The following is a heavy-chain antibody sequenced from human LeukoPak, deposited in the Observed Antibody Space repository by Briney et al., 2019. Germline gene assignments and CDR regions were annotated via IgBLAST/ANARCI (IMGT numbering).Heavy chain of an antibody. J-gene: IGHJ4*02. D-gene: IGHD3-10*02. Sequence: ASVKVSCKAYGFTFTNYGVTWVRQAPGQGLEWMGWISAHNGDTKYVKQLQGRVTMTTDTSTSTAYMELRSLRSDDTAVYYCARDAPVRYVGDQSIDYWGQGTLVTVSS. CDR1: GFTFTNYG. V-gene: IGHV1-18*01. CDR2: ISAHNGDT. CDR3: ARDAPVRYVGDQSIDY.